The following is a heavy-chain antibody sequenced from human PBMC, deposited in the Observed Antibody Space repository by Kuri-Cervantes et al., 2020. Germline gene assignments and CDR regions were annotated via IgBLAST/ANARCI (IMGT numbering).Heavy chain of an antibody. D-gene: IGHD3-10*01. CDR3: ARVGNYHYYGMDV. J-gene: IGHJ6*02. CDR2: IYSGGST. Sequence: GESLKISCAATGFTVSSNYMSWVRQAPGKGLEWVSVIYSGGSTYYADSVKGRFTISRDNSKNTLYLQMNSLRAEDTAVYYCARVGNYHYYGMDVWGQGTTVTVSS. V-gene: IGHV3-53*01. CDR1: GFTVSSNY.